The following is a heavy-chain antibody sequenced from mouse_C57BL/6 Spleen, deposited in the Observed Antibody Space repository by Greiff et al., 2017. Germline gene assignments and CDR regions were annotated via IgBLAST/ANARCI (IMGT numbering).Heavy chain of an antibody. CDR1: GFTFSSYA. CDR3: ARDRSSPPLAMDY. Sequence: DVHLVESGGGLVKPGGSLKLSCAASGFTFSSYAMSWVRQTPEKRLEWVATISDGGSYTYYPDNVKGRFTISRDNAKNNLYLQMSHLKSEDTAMYYCARDRSSPPLAMDYWGQGTSVTVSS. J-gene: IGHJ4*01. V-gene: IGHV5-4*01. CDR2: ISDGGSYT. D-gene: IGHD1-1*01.